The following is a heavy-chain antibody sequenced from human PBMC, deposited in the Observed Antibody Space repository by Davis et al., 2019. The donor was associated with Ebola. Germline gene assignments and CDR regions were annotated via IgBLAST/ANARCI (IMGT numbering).Heavy chain of an antibody. J-gene: IGHJ6*02. V-gene: IGHV1-69*06. CDR2: TIPIFGTA. CDR3: ATVLGELLGGTHYYGMDV. Sequence: AASVLVSCKASCYTFTSYGISWVRQPPGQGLEWMGGTIPIFGTANYAQKFQGRVTITADKSTSTAYMELSSLRSEDTAVYYCATVLGELLGGTHYYGMDVWGQGTTVTVSS. CDR1: CYTFTSYG. D-gene: IGHD3-16*01.